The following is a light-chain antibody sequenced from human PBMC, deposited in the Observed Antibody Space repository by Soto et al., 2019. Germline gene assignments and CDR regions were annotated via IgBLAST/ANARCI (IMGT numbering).Light chain of an antibody. CDR1: SSDVGSYNF. V-gene: IGLV2-23*01. CDR2: EGS. Sequence: QSALTQPASVSGSPGQSITISCTGSSSDVGSYNFVSWHQQHPGKAPKLMIYEGSKRPSGVSNRVSGSKSGNTASLTISGLQAEDEDDDYCCSYAGSSTWVFGGGSKVTVL. CDR3: CSYAGSSTWV. J-gene: IGLJ3*02.